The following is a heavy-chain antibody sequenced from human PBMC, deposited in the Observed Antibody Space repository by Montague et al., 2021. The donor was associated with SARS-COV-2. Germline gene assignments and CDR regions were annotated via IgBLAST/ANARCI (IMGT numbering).Heavy chain of an antibody. J-gene: IGHJ3*02. CDR3: ARGGATYYYDTSGYVNAFDT. CDR2: IYYNGYT. V-gene: IGHV4-59*01. D-gene: IGHD3-22*01. Sequence: SETLSLTCTVSGDSISTYYWSWIRQPPGKGLEWIGYIYYNGYTNYNPSLKSRVTISVGTSKNQFSLRLSSVTAADTAVYFCARGGATYYYDTSGYVNAFDTGGQGTMVTVSA. CDR1: GDSISTYY.